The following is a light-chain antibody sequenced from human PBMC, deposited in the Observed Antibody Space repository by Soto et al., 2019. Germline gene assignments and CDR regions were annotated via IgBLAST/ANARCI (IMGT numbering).Light chain of an antibody. CDR1: QTVSRY. V-gene: IGKV3-15*01. J-gene: IGKJ4*01. Sequence: IVFTQYQATLSLSPGERATLSCRASQTVSRYLAWYQQKPGQAPSLLIYDTSTRATGVPARFSGSRSGTEFTLTINSLQSEDFAVYYCQRYNNWPLTFGGGTKVDI. CDR2: DTS. CDR3: QRYNNWPLT.